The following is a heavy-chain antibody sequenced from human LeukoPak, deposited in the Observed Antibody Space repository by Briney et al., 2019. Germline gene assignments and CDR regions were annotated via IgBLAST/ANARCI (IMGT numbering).Heavy chain of an antibody. Sequence: ASVTVSCKASGGTFSIYAISWVRQAPGQGLEWMGGIIPIFDTANYAQKFQGRVTITADKSTSTAYMELSSLRSEDTAVYYCARDLSDKGSSWYVGWFDPWGQGTLVTVSS. CDR2: IIPIFDTA. CDR3: ARDLSDKGSSWYVGWFDP. J-gene: IGHJ5*02. D-gene: IGHD6-13*01. CDR1: GGTFSIYA. V-gene: IGHV1-69*06.